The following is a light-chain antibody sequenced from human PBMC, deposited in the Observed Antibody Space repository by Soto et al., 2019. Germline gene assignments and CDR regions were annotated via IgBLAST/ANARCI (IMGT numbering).Light chain of an antibody. V-gene: IGLV2-14*01. CDR3: SSYTSRSSVI. CDR2: NVS. Sequence: QSALTQPASVSGSPGQSITISCTATTSDVGDYNYVSWYQQYPGKAPKPIIYNVSNRPSGVSNRFSGSKSGDMASLTISGLQAEDEADYYCSSYTSRSSVIFGGGTKLTVL. J-gene: IGLJ2*01. CDR1: TSDVGDYNY.